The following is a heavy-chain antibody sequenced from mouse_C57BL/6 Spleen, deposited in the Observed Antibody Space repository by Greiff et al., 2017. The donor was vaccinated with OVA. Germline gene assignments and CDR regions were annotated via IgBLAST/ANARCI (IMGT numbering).Heavy chain of an antibody. D-gene: IGHD2-4*01. CDR1: GYAFSSYW. CDR2: IYPGDGDT. V-gene: IGHV1-80*01. Sequence: QVQLQQSGAELVKPGASVKISCKASGYAFSSYWMNWVKQRPGQGLEWIGQIYPGDGDTNYNGKFKGKATLTADKSSSTAYMQLSSLTSEDSAVYFGARGDYDGPWYFDVWGTGTTVTVSS. J-gene: IGHJ1*03. CDR3: ARGDYDGPWYFDV.